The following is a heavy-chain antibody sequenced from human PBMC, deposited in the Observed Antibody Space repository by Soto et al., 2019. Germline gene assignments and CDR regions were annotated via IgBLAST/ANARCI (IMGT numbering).Heavy chain of an antibody. CDR1: GDPISSYY. D-gene: IGHD3-22*01. V-gene: IGHV4-59*01. CDR2: IYFRGTT. CDR3: ARMNYYDTSGYPLDY. J-gene: IGHJ4*02. Sequence: PSETLSLTCTVSGDPISSYYWSWSRQPPGKGLEWIGYIYFRGTTNYNPSLKSRVTMSADTSKNQFSLKLNSVTAADTAVYYCARMNYYDTSGYPLDYWGQGMMVTVSS.